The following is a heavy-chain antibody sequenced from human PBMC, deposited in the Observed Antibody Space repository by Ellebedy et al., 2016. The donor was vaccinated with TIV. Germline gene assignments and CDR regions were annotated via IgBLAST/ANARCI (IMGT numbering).Heavy chain of an antibody. CDR3: ARGPQEWGSGSYTFDS. Sequence: MPSETLSLTCTASGGSISSYYWSWIRQPAGKGLEWIGRMYPSRRTNYHPSLKSRVTMSVDTSKNQFSLKLSSVTAADTAVYFCARGPQEWGSGSYTFDSWGQGTLVTVSS. D-gene: IGHD3-10*01. V-gene: IGHV4-4*07. CDR1: GGSISSYY. CDR2: MYPSRRT. J-gene: IGHJ4*02.